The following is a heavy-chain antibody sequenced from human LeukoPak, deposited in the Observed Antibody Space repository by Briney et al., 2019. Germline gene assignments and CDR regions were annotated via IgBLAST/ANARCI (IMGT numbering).Heavy chain of an antibody. Sequence: GGSLRLSCAASGFTFSSYAMSWVRQAPGKGLEWVSAISGSGGSTYYADSVKGRFTISRDNSKNTLYLQMNGLRAEDTAVYYCAKDRYSSGWGSWYFDYWGQGTLVTVSS. CDR2: ISGSGGST. CDR3: AKDRYSSGWGSWYFDY. J-gene: IGHJ4*02. CDR1: GFTFSSYA. D-gene: IGHD6-19*01. V-gene: IGHV3-23*01.